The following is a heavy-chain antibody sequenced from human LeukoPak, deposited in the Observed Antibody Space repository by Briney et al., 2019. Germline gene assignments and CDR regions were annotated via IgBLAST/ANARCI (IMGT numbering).Heavy chain of an antibody. Sequence: GGSLRLSCSASGFNFNNYEMNWVRQAPGKGLEWVSYISSPGTTTYYVDSVKGRFTISRDNAKNSLFLQMNSLRAEDTAVYYCAILRTVARDYWGQGTLVTVSS. CDR2: ISSPGTTT. J-gene: IGHJ4*02. CDR3: AILRTVARDY. V-gene: IGHV3-48*03. D-gene: IGHD6-19*01. CDR1: GFNFNNYE.